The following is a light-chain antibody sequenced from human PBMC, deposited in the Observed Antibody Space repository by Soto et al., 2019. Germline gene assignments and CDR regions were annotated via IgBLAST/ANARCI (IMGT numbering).Light chain of an antibody. V-gene: IGLV1-40*01. CDR2: GDT. CDR3: QSYDTSLSGVV. Sequence: QSALTQPPSVSGAPGQRVTISCTGSSSNIGAAYDVHWYQQIPGTAPKLLIYGDTNRPSGVPDRFSGSKSGTSASLAITGLQADDEADYYCQSYDTSLSGVVFGGGTKVTVL. CDR1: SSNIGAAYD. J-gene: IGLJ2*01.